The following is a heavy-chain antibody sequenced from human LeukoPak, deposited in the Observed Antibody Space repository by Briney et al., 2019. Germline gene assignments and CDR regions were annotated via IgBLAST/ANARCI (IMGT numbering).Heavy chain of an antibody. CDR3: AHRRGYDSSGYPDDYFDY. Sequence: SGPTLVKPTQTLTLTCTFSGFSLSTSGVGVGWIRQPPGKALEWLALIYWDDDKRYSPSLKSRLTITKDTSKNQVVLTMTNMDPVDTATYYCAHRRGYDSSGYPDDYFDYWGQGTLVTVSS. V-gene: IGHV2-5*02. D-gene: IGHD3-22*01. J-gene: IGHJ4*02. CDR2: IYWDDDK. CDR1: GFSLSTSGVG.